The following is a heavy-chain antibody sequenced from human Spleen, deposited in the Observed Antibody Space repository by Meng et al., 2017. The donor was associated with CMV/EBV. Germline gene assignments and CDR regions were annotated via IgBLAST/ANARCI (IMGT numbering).Heavy chain of an antibody. J-gene: IGHJ5*02. Sequence: GSLRLSCAVYGGSLTGFSWSWIRQPPGKGLEWLGEINHFEDTNYNPSLERRVTMSVDMSKSQFSLKLSSVTAADTAVYYCARSLIHHTVTRANNWFDPWGQGTLVTVSS. V-gene: IGHV4-34*01. D-gene: IGHD4-11*01. CDR1: GGSLTGFS. CDR2: INHFEDT. CDR3: ARSLIHHTVTRANNWFDP.